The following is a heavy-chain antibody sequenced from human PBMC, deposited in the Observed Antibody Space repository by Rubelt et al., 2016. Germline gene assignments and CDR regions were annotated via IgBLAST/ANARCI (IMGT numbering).Heavy chain of an antibody. CDR1: GGSISGYF. CDR2: IFTSGSG. V-gene: IGHV4-4*07. J-gene: IGHJ4*02. Sequence: QVQLQESGPRLVNLSETLSLTCTVSGGSISGYFWTWIRQPASRGLEWVGHIFTSGSGNYNPSLKSRVAMSIDTSWNQISLRLGSVTAADTAVYYCARLSSSSGIDYWGQGILVTVSS. CDR3: ARLSSSSGIDY. D-gene: IGHD6-6*01.